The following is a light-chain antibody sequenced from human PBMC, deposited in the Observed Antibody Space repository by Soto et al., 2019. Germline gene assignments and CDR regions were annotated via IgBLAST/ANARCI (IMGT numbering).Light chain of an antibody. CDR2: GAS. Sequence: ENVLTQSPGTLSLSPGERATLSCRASQTVSGNYVAWYQQKLGQAPRLLIFGASNRAPGIPDRFSGSGSGTDFTLTISRLEPEDFAVYYCQQFGDSMYTFGQGTKLEIK. CDR3: QQFGDSMYT. J-gene: IGKJ2*01. CDR1: QTVSGNY. V-gene: IGKV3-20*01.